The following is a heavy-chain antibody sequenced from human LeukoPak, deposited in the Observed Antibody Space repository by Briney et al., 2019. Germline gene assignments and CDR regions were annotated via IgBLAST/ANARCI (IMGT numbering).Heavy chain of an antibody. CDR2: ISSSSSYI. J-gene: IGHJ6*03. V-gene: IGHV3-21*01. Sequence: TGGSLRLSCAASGFTFSSYSMNWVRQAPGKGLEWVSSISSSSSYIDYADSVKGRFTISRDNAKNSLYLQMNSLRAEDTAVYYCARAVYDSGSYLMDVWGKGTTVTVSS. D-gene: IGHD3-10*01. CDR1: GFTFSSYS. CDR3: ARAVYDSGSYLMDV.